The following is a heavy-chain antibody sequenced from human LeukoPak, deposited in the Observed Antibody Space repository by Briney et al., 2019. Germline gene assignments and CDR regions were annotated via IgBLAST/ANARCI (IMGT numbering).Heavy chain of an antibody. V-gene: IGHV4-4*07. CDR2: FHSSGST. J-gene: IGHJ5*02. D-gene: IGHD4-17*01. CDR1: GGSFSGYY. CDR3: ARAHHLDYGDWFDP. Sequence: PSKTLSLTCAVSGGSFSGYYWSWIRQPAGKGLEWIGRFHSSGSTSYNPSLKSRITMSMDTSKNHFSLKLSSVTDADTAVYYCARAHHLDYGDWFDPWGQGTLVTVSS.